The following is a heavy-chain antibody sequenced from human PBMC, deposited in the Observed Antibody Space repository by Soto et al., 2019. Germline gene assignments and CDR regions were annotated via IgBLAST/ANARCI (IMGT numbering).Heavy chain of an antibody. Sequence: GASVKVSCKASGGTFSSYAISWVRQAPGQGLEWMGGIIPIFGTANYAQKFQGRVTITADESTSTAYMELSSLRSEDTAVYYCARRQPDYYDSSGYDLYFDYWGQGTLVTVSS. CDR2: IIPIFGTA. J-gene: IGHJ4*02. CDR3: ARRQPDYYDSSGYDLYFDY. CDR1: GGTFSSYA. D-gene: IGHD3-22*01. V-gene: IGHV1-69*13.